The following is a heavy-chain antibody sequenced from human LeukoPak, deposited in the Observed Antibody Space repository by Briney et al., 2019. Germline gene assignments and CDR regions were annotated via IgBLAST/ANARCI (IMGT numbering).Heavy chain of an antibody. Sequence: PGGSLRLSCGASGFTFSSYWMSLVRQAPGKGLGWVANINQDGSEKYYVDSVKGRFTISRDNAKNSLYLQMNSLRADDTAVYYCANEGAYTSSSPTGYWGQGTLVTVSS. CDR3: ANEGAYTSSSPTGY. CDR1: GFTFSSYW. V-gene: IGHV3-7*01. D-gene: IGHD6-6*01. J-gene: IGHJ4*02. CDR2: INQDGSEK.